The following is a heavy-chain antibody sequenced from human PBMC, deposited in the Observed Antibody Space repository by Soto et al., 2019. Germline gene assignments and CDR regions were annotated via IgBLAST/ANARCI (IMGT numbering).Heavy chain of an antibody. CDR3: AGRCYYDGSDYYLG. D-gene: IGHD3-22*01. CDR2: VTASGGAT. Sequence: GGSLRLSCAASGFTFSRSAMSWVRQAPGKGLEWVSAVTASGGATFYADSVKGRFTISRDNSKNTLYLQMNSLRADDTAVYYCAGRCYYDGSDYYLGWGQGTLVTVSS. V-gene: IGHV3-23*01. J-gene: IGHJ4*02. CDR1: GFTFSRSA.